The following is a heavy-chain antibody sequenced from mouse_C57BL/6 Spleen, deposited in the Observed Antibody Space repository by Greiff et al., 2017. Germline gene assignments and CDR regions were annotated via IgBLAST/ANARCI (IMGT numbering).Heavy chain of an antibody. Sequence: VQLQQPGAELVKPGASVKMSCKASGYTFTSYWITWVKQRPGQGLEWIGDIYPGSGSTNYNEKFKSKATLTVDTSSSTAYMQLSSLTSEDSAVYYCARTHDYDPYYFDYWGQGTTLTVSS. CDR1: GYTFTSYW. V-gene: IGHV1-55*01. J-gene: IGHJ2*01. D-gene: IGHD2-4*01. CDR2: IYPGSGST. CDR3: ARTHDYDPYYFDY.